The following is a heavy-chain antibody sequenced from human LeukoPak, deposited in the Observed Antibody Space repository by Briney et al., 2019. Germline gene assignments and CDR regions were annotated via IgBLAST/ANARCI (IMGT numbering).Heavy chain of an antibody. J-gene: IGHJ4*02. CDR3: ARSPTKRVPEDY. V-gene: IGHV4-4*07. Sequence: SETLSLTCTVSGGSISSYYWSWIRQPAGKGLEWIGRIYTSGSTYYNPSLKSRVTISVDTSKNQFSLKLSSVTAADTAVYYCARSPTKRVPEDYWGQGTLVTVSS. CDR1: GGSISSYY. CDR2: IYTSGST. D-gene: IGHD2-2*01.